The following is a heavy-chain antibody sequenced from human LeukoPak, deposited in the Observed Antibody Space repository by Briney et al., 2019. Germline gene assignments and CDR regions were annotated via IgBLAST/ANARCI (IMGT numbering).Heavy chain of an antibody. D-gene: IGHD3-10*01. CDR2: ISGSGGST. J-gene: IGHJ4*02. CDR1: GFTFSSYA. Sequence: GGSLRLSCAASGFTFSSYAMSWVRQAPGKGLEWVSAISGSGGSTYYADSVKGRFTISRDNSKNTLYLQMNSLRAEDTALYYCAKSPYGSGAPDYWGQGTLVTVSS. CDR3: AKSPYGSGAPDY. V-gene: IGHV3-23*01.